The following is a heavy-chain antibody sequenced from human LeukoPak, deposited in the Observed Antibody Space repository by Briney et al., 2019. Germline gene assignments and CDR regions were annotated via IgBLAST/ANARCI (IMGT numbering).Heavy chain of an antibody. CDR1: GGAFTSYA. J-gene: IGHJ4*02. V-gene: IGHV1-69*01. Sequence: SVKVSCKASGGAFTSYAISWVRQAPGQGLEWMGGIIPIFGTANYAQKFQGRVTITADESTSTAYMELSTLRSGDTTVLQSARSGALTYTFDNGGQGTLVTVLS. CDR3: ARSGALTYTFDN. D-gene: IGHD1-14*01. CDR2: IIPIFGTA.